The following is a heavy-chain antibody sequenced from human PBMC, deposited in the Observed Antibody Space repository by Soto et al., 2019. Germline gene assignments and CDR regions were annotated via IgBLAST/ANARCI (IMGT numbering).Heavy chain of an antibody. D-gene: IGHD6-19*01. CDR3: AREYSSGPWISLYYCYGMDV. J-gene: IGHJ6*02. V-gene: IGHV3-7*03. CDR2: IKQDGSEK. CDR1: GFTFSSYW. Sequence: GGSLRLSCAASGFTFSSYWMSWVRQAPGKGLEWVANIKQDGSEKYYVDSVKGRFTISRDNAKNSLYLQMNSLRAEDTAVYYCAREYSSGPWISLYYCYGMDVWGQGTTVTVSS.